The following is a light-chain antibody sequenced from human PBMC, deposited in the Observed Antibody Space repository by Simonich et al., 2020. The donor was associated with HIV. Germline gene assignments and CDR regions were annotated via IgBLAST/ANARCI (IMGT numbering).Light chain of an antibody. CDR1: QSVLYSSNNTNY. V-gene: IGKV4-1*01. J-gene: IGKJ4*01. CDR3: QQYYSTPPA. Sequence: DIVMTQSPDSLAVSLGERATINCKSSQSVLYSSNNTNYLTWYQQKPGQPPKLLIYWASTPESGVPDRFSGSGSGTDFTLTISNLQAEDVAVYYCQQYYSTPPAFGGGTKVEIK. CDR2: WAS.